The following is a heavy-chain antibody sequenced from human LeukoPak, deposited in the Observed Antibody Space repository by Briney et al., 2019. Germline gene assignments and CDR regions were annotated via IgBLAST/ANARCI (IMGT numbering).Heavy chain of an antibody. Sequence: GESLKISCKGSGYSFTSYWIGWVRQLPGKGLEWMGIIYPGDSDTTYSPSFQGQVTISADKSISTAYLQWSSLKASDTAMYYCAGLPVPRLRFLEWLSNFDYWGQGTLVTVSS. V-gene: IGHV5-51*01. CDR1: GYSFTSYW. CDR3: AGLPVPRLRFLEWLSNFDY. J-gene: IGHJ4*02. D-gene: IGHD3-3*01. CDR2: IYPGDSDT.